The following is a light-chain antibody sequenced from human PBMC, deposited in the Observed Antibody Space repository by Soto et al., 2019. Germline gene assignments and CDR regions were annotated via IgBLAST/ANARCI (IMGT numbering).Light chain of an antibody. CDR3: QQYAGSPPWS. Sequence: EVVLTQYTATLSLSPGERATLSCRASQSVSSYLAWYQQKPGQAPRLLMYDASSRATGIPDRFSGSGSGTDFTLTISRLEPEDFAVYYCQQYAGSPPWSFGQGTMADVK. V-gene: IGKV3-20*01. CDR2: DAS. J-gene: IGKJ1*01. CDR1: QSVSSY.